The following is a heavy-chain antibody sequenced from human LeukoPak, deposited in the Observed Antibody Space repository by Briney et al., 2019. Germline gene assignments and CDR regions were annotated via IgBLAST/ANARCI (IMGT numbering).Heavy chain of an antibody. CDR2: INSGGSTL. D-gene: IGHD1-1*01. J-gene: IGHJ4*02. CDR3: ARIHNLGILAHFDY. V-gene: IGHV3-48*03. CDR1: GFTFSSYE. Sequence: QPGGFLRLSCAASGFTFSSYEMNWVRQAPGKGLEWVSYINSGGSTLYYADSVKGRLTISRDNAKNSLYLQMNSLRAEDTAVYYCARIHNLGILAHFDYWGQGTLVTVSS.